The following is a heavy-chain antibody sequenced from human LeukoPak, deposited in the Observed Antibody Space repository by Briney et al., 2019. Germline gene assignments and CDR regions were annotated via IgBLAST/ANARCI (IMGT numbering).Heavy chain of an antibody. Sequence: GSLRLSCAASGFTFCSYAMHWVRQAPGKGLEWVAVISYDGSNKYYADSVKGRFTISRDNSKNTLYLQMNSLRAEDTAVYYCARGGHYYDSSHLLYGMDVWGQGTTVTVSS. CDR1: GFTFCSYA. CDR2: ISYDGSNK. CDR3: ARGGHYYDSSHLLYGMDV. V-gene: IGHV3-30-3*01. D-gene: IGHD3-22*01. J-gene: IGHJ6*02.